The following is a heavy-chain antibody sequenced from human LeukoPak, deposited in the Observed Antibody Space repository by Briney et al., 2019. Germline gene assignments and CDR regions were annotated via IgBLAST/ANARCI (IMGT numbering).Heavy chain of an antibody. CDR2: ITPSDGDT. Sequence: ASVKVSCKASGYIFNKYFMHWVRQAPGQGLEWMGIITPSDGDTRYAQKFQGRVTITTDESTSTAYMELSSLRSEDTAVYYCASGVIAAAGTLWDYYYYYMDVWGKGTTVTVSS. D-gene: IGHD6-13*01. J-gene: IGHJ6*03. V-gene: IGHV1-46*02. CDR3: ASGVIAAAGTLWDYYYYYMDV. CDR1: GYIFNKYF.